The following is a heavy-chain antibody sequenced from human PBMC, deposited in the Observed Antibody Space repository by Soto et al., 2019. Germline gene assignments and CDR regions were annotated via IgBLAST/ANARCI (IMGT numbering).Heavy chain of an antibody. CDR2: ISSSSSYT. D-gene: IGHD3-22*01. CDR1: GFTFSDYY. V-gene: IGHV3-11*06. J-gene: IGHJ5*02. Sequence: GGSLRLCCAASGFTFSDYYMSWIRQAPGKGLEWVSYISSSSSYTNYADSVKGRFTISRDNAKNSLYLQMNSLRAEDTAVYYCAREIADSSGYYFPWGQGTLVTVSS. CDR3: AREIADSSGYYFP.